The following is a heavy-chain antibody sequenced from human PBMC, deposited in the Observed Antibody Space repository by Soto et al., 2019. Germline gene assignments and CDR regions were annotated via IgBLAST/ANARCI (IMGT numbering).Heavy chain of an antibody. V-gene: IGHV3-30*18. CDR2: ISYDGSNK. D-gene: IGHD6-6*01. CDR1: GFTFSSYG. J-gene: IGHJ6*02. CDR3: AKESYSSSSYYYGMEV. Sequence: QVQLVESGGGVVQPGRSLRLSCAASGFTFSSYGMHWVRQAPGEGLEWVAVISYDGSNKYYADSVKGRFTISRDNSKNTLFLQMNSLRGEDTAVYYCAKESYSSSSYYYGMEVWGQGTTVTVSS.